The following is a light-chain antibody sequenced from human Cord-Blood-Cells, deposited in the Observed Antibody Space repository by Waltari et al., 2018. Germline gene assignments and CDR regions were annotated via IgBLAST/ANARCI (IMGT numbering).Light chain of an antibody. CDR2: DVS. CDR3: SSYTSSSTYV. Sequence: QSALTQPASVSGSPGPSITISCTGTSSNDGGYNSVSCYQQHPGTATKLMFYDVSNRPSGVSKRFSGAKSGNTASLTISGLQAEDEAEYYCSSYTSSSTYVFGTGTKVTVL. V-gene: IGLV2-14*01. CDR1: SSNDGGYNS. J-gene: IGLJ1*01.